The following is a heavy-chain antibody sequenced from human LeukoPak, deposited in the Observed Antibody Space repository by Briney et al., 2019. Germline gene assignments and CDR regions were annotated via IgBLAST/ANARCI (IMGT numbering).Heavy chain of an antibody. Sequence: SETLSLTCTVSGGSISSGDYYWSWIRQPAGKGLEWIGRIHTTGSTNYNPSLKSRVTISVDTSKNQFSLKLSSVTAADTAVYYCAREGGEWFRGLMLPFDYWGQGTLVTVSS. CDR1: GGSISSGDYY. J-gene: IGHJ4*02. CDR3: AREGGEWFRGLMLPFDY. CDR2: IHTTGST. D-gene: IGHD3-10*01. V-gene: IGHV4-61*02.